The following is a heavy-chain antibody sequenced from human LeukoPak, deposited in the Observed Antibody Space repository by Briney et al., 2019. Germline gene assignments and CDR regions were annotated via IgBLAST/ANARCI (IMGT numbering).Heavy chain of an antibody. D-gene: IGHD3-10*01. Sequence: GASVKVSCKASGYTFTSYGISWGRHAPGQGLEWMGWISAYNGNTNYAQKLQGRVTMTTDTSTSTAYMELRSLRSDDTAVYYCAREYGYGSGSYIPYYYYGMDVWGQGTTVTVSS. CDR2: ISAYNGNT. V-gene: IGHV1-18*01. J-gene: IGHJ6*02. CDR1: GYTFTSYG. CDR3: AREYGYGSGSYIPYYYYGMDV.